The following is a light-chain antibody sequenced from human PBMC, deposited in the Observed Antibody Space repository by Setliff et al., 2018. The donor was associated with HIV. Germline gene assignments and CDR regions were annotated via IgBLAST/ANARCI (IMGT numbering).Light chain of an antibody. CDR3: CSYAGSSPYV. Sequence: QSALTQSASVSGSPGQSITISCTGTSSDVGSYNLVSWYQQHPGKAPKLLIYEGNKRPSGVSNRFYGSKSGNTASLIISGLQAEDEADYFCCSYAGSSPYVFGTGTKGTV. V-gene: IGLV2-23*01. CDR2: EGN. J-gene: IGLJ1*01. CDR1: SSDVGSYNL.